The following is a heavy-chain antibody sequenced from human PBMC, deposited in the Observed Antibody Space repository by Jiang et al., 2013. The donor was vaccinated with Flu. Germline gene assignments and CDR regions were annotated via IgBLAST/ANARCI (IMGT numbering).Heavy chain of an antibody. CDR3: ARDQQLRGYYDSSPGYHLYYFDY. Sequence: SGAEVKKPGSSVKVSCKASGGTFSSYTISWVRQAPGQGLEWMGRIIPILGIANYAQKFQGRVTITADKSTSTAYMELSSLRSEDTAVYYCARDQQLRGYYDSSPGYHLYYFDYWGQGTLVTVSS. J-gene: IGHJ4*02. V-gene: IGHV1-69*04. CDR2: IIPILGIA. D-gene: IGHD3-22*01. CDR1: GGTFSSYT.